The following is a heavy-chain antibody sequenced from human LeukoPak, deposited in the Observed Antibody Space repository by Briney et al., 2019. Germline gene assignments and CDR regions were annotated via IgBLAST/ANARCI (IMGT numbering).Heavy chain of an antibody. J-gene: IGHJ6*02. Sequence: SETLSLTCTVSGGSVSSGNYYWSWIRQPPGKGLEWIGYIYYSGDTNYNPSLKGRVTISVDTSKNQVSLKLSSVTAADTAVYYCARDQRTVGYYGMDVWGRGTTVTVSS. CDR3: ARDQRTVGYYGMDV. V-gene: IGHV4-61*01. CDR1: GGSVSSGNYY. CDR2: IYYSGDT. D-gene: IGHD1-26*01.